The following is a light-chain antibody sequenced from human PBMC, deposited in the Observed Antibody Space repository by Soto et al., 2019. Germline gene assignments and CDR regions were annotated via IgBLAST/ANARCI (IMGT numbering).Light chain of an antibody. Sequence: EIVLTQSPGTLSLSPGERATLSCRASQSVSSSYLAWYQQKPGQAPRLLIYGASSRATGIPDRFSGSGSGTDFTLTISRLETDDFGVYYCQQYGSSPCTFGPGTKVDIK. V-gene: IGKV3-20*01. J-gene: IGKJ3*01. CDR1: QSVSSSY. CDR2: GAS. CDR3: QQYGSSPCT.